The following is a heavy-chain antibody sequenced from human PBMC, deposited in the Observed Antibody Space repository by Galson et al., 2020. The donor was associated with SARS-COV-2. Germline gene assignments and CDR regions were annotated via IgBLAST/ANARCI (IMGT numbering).Heavy chain of an antibody. V-gene: IGHV1-18*01. CDR3: ARDRGYGSGWNIDEYYLDY. CDR1: GYTFTSYG. J-gene: IGHJ4*02. CDR2: NSTYNGDT. Sequence: ASVKVSCKASGYTFTSYGISWVRQAPGQGLEWMGWNSTYNGDTNHTPKPQGRPTTTTDTTTSTAYMELRSLRSDDTAVYYCARDRGYGSGWNIDEYYLDYWGQGTLVTVSS. D-gene: IGHD6-19*01.